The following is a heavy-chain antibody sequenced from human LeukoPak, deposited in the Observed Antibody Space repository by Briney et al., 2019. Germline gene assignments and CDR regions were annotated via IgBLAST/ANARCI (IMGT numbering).Heavy chain of an antibody. V-gene: IGHV3-11*05. J-gene: IGHJ4*02. Sequence: GGSLRLSCAASAFTFSDYYMSWIRQAPGKGLEWVSYISSSSSYTNYADSVKGRFTISRDNAKNSLYLQMNSLSADDTAVYYCARGRARGVAAPFDYWGQGTLVTVSS. CDR1: AFTFSDYY. D-gene: IGHD3-10*01. CDR3: ARGRARGVAAPFDY. CDR2: ISSSSSYT.